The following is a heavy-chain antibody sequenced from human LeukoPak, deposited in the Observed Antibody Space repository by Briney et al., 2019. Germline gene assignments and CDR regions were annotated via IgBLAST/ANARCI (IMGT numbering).Heavy chain of an antibody. Sequence: GRSLRLSCAASGFTFSSYGMHWVRQAPGKGLEWVAVIWYDGSNKYYADSVKGRFTISRDNSKNTLYLQMNSLRAEDTAVYYCAKHEPIYDKGGWFDPWGQGTLVTVSS. D-gene: IGHD3-22*01. CDR2: IWYDGSNK. CDR1: GFTFSSYG. J-gene: IGHJ5*02. CDR3: AKHEPIYDKGGWFDP. V-gene: IGHV3-33*06.